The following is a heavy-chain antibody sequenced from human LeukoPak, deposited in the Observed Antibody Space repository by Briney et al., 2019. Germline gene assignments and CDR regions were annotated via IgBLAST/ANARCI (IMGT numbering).Heavy chain of an antibody. D-gene: IGHD5-18*01. CDR2: ISGSGGNT. Sequence: GGSLRLSCAVSGITLSNYGMSWVRQAPGKGLEWVSGISGSGGNTYYADSVKGRFTISRDNSKNTLYLQMNSLRAEDTAVYYCAKNVDTAMVTDYWGLGTLVSVSS. V-gene: IGHV3-23*01. CDR3: AKNVDTAMVTDY. CDR1: GITLSNYG. J-gene: IGHJ4*02.